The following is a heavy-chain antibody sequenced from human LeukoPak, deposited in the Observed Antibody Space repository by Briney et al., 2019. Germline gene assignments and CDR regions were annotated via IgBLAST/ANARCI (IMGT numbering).Heavy chain of an antibody. Sequence: ASVKVSCKASGYTFTSYDINWVRQAPGQGLEWMGWINPNSGGTNYAQKFQGRVTMTRDTSISTAYMELSRLRSDDTAVYYCARGRGRDGYNNIDYWGQGTLVTVSS. CDR2: INPNSGGT. J-gene: IGHJ4*02. CDR3: ARGRGRDGYNNIDY. CDR1: GYTFTSYD. D-gene: IGHD5-24*01. V-gene: IGHV1-2*02.